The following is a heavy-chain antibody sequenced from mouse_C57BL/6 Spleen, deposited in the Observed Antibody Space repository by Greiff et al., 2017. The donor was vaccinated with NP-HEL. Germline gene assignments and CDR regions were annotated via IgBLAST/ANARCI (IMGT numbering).Heavy chain of an antibody. J-gene: IGHJ4*01. D-gene: IGHD2-3*01. CDR2: IYPGDGDT. Sequence: VQLQQSGAELVKPGASVKISCKASGYAFSSYWMNWVKQRPGKGLEWIGQIYPGDGDTNYNGKFKGKATLTADKSSSTAYMQLSSLTSEDSAVYFCARGGYDGYYVYAMDYWGQGTSVTVSS. V-gene: IGHV1-80*01. CDR3: ARGGYDGYYVYAMDY. CDR1: GYAFSSYW.